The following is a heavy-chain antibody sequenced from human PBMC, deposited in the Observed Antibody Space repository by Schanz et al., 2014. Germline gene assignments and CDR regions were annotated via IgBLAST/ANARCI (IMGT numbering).Heavy chain of an antibody. Sequence: LLESGGTLVRPGGSLRLSCAASGFTFSAYAMTWVRQIPGKGLERVSAISDSGGTTYYAGSVKGRFTISRDNSKGAVYLQMSSLRAEDTAVYDGTKALESGRGGRCSRGYFDYWGQGTLVTVSS. J-gene: IGHJ4*02. D-gene: IGHD2-15*01. V-gene: IGHV3-23*01. CDR1: GFTFSAYA. CDR2: ISDSGGTT. CDR3: TKALESGRGGRCSRGYFDY.